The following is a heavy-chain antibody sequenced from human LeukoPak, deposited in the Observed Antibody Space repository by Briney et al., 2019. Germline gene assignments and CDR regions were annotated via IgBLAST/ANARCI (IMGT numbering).Heavy chain of an antibody. J-gene: IGHJ4*02. CDR2: INDSGGNT. D-gene: IGHD6-19*01. CDR1: GFTFSSYP. CDR3: PKETRVAGWYSDY. Sequence: GGSLRLSCAASGFTFSSYPMSWGRQAPGKGLEWVSSINDSGGNTYNADSVKGRFTISRDNSKNTLYLQMNSLRAEDTAVYYCPKETRVAGWYSDYWGQGTLVAVSS. V-gene: IGHV3-23*01.